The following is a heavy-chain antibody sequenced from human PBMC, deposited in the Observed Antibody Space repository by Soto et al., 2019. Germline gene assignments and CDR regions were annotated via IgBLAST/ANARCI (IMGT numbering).Heavy chain of an antibody. V-gene: IGHV4-34*01. CDR2: IYHSGST. CDR3: ARESWFGTRWFDP. D-gene: IGHD3-10*01. CDR1: GWYVNCYD. J-gene: IGHJ5*02. Sequence: PSETLSLTYAVYGWYVNCYDVNLIRPPPGKGLEWMGEIYHSGSTNYNPSLKSRVTISVDKSKNQFSLKLSSVTAADTAVYYCARESWFGTRWFDPWGQGTLVTLSS.